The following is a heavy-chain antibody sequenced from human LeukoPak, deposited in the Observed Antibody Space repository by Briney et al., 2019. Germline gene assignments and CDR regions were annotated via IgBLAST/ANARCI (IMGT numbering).Heavy chain of an antibody. CDR1: GYTFTGYY. CDR2: INPNSGGT. V-gene: IGHV1-2*06. CDR3: ARGTMVTKVWWFDP. J-gene: IGHJ5*02. Sequence: GASVKVSCKASGYTFTGYYMHWVRQAPGQGLGWMGRINPNSGGTSYAQKFQGRVTMTRDTSISTAYIELSRLRSDDTAVYYCARGTMVTKVWWFDPWGQGTLVTVSS. D-gene: IGHD2-21*02.